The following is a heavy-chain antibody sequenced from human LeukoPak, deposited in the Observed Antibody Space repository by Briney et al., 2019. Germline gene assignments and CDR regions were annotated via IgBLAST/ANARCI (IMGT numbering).Heavy chain of an antibody. Sequence: SETLSLTCTVSGDSISSGNYYWSWIRQPAGKGLEWIGRMYTSGSTNYNPSLKSRVTISVDTSKNQFSLKLSSVTAVDTAVYYCARGPVGGATYYDGDAFDIWGQGTMVTVSS. J-gene: IGHJ3*02. CDR1: GDSISSGNYY. CDR3: ARGPVGGATYYDGDAFDI. CDR2: MYTSGST. D-gene: IGHD1-26*01. V-gene: IGHV4-61*02.